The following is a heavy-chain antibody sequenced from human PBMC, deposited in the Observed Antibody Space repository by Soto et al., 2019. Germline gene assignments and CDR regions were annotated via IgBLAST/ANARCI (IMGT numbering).Heavy chain of an antibody. Sequence: ASVKVSCKASGYTFTHYYMHWVRQAPGQGLEWTGIINPNGGSTTYAQRFRAGFTMTRDTSTSTVYMELSSLRSEDSAVYYCATSVNSAMAFDYWGQGTLVTVSS. V-gene: IGHV1-46*01. CDR1: GYTFTHYY. CDR3: ATSVNSAMAFDY. D-gene: IGHD5-18*01. J-gene: IGHJ4*02. CDR2: INPNGGST.